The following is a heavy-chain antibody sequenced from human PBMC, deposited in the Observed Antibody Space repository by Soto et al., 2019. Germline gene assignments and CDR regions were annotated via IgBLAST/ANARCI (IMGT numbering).Heavy chain of an antibody. CDR3: ARADPDASVGY. Sequence: SETLSLTCTVSGGSMSSHYRTWLRQPPGKGLEWIGYISYSGSTYYNPSLKSRVTISADTSRNQFSLKLSSVIAADTAVYYCARADPDASVGYWGQGTLVTVSS. J-gene: IGHJ4*02. CDR1: GGSMSSHY. CDR2: ISYSGST. V-gene: IGHV4-59*11. D-gene: IGHD3-16*01.